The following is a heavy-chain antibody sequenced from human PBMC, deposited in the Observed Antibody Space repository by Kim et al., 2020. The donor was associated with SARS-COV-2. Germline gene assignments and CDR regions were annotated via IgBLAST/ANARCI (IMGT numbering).Heavy chain of an antibody. CDR2: ISQSGQST. Sequence: GGSLRLSCAASGFTVSNYAMSWVRQGPGKGLEWISAISQSGQSTYYADSVRGRFTISRDNAKNTLSVQLSSLRDEDTALYYCVKESRGASTGNSFDFWGQGTLVIVSS. CDR1: GFTVSNYA. J-gene: IGHJ4*02. CDR3: VKESRGASTGNSFDF. D-gene: IGHD2-2*01. V-gene: IGHV3-23*01.